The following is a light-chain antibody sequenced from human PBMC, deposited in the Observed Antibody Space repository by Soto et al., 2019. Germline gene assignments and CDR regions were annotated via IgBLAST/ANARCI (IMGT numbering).Light chain of an antibody. J-gene: IGKJ1*01. CDR3: QQYDKWPPRT. CDR2: DAS. V-gene: IGKV1-5*01. Sequence: DIQMTQSPSTLSASVGDRVVITCRASQNINKWLAWYQQKPGKAPKFLIYDASTLETGVPSRFSGSESGTEFTLTISSLQPDDFATFYCQQYDKWPPRTFGQGTKVDIK. CDR1: QNINKW.